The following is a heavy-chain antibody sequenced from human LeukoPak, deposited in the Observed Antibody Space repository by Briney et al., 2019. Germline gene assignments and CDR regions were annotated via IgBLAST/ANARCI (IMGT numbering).Heavy chain of an antibody. CDR2: MSSGSRYI. D-gene: IGHD2-15*01. CDR1: GFSFSTYA. J-gene: IGHJ4*02. CDR3: SRDRPTGASRVFVVQ. V-gene: IGHV3-21*06. Sequence: GGSLRLSCTASGFSFSTYAMTWVRQAPGKGLEWISSMSSGSRYIYYADSVRGRFTISRDNPKNSLYLLMNNLRAEDTAIYSCSRDRPTGASRVFVVQWGQGTRVSVSS.